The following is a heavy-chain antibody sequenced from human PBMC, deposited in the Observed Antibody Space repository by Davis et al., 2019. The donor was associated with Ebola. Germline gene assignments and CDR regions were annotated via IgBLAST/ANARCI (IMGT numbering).Heavy chain of an antibody. J-gene: IGHJ4*02. CDR2: INPTGGTT. CDR3: ASPGIAAGAPRY. V-gene: IGHV1-46*02. D-gene: IGHD6-13*01. CDR1: GYTFNIYY. Sequence: ASVKVSCKASGYTFNIYYMYWVRQAPGQGLEWMGIINPTGGTTSYAQKFQGRVTMTRDTSTSTVYMELISLRSEDTAVYYCASPGIAAGAPRYWGQGTLVAVSS.